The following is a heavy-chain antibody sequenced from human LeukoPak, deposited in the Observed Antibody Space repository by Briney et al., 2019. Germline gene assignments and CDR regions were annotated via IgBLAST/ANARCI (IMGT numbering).Heavy chain of an antibody. Sequence: GGSLRLSCAASGFTFSNAWMSWVRQAPGKGLEWVGRIKSKTDGGTTDYAAPVKGRFTISRDDSKNTLYLQMNSLKAEDTAVYYCTTDDDFWSGPSPHDAFDIWGQGTMVTASS. CDR2: IKSKTDGGTT. D-gene: IGHD3-3*01. V-gene: IGHV3-15*01. CDR3: TTDDDFWSGPSPHDAFDI. CDR1: GFTFSNAW. J-gene: IGHJ3*02.